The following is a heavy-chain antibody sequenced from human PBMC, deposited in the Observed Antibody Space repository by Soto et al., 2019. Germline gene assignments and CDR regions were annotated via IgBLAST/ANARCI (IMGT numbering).Heavy chain of an antibody. D-gene: IGHD3-3*01. Sequence: GGSLGLSCAASGFTFSSYAMHWVRQAPGKGLEWVAVIRGNGSNKYYADSVKGRFTISRDNSKNTLYLQMNSLRAEDTAVYYCAKVEIRFLPYYFDYWGQGTLVTVSS. V-gene: IGHV3-30*04. CDR2: IRGNGSNK. CDR3: AKVEIRFLPYYFDY. CDR1: GFTFSSYA. J-gene: IGHJ4*02.